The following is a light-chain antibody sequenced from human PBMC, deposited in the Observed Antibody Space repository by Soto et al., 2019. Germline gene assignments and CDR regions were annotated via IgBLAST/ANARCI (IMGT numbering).Light chain of an antibody. Sequence: QSVLTQPASVSGSPGQSITISCTGTSSDVGTYNLVSWYQQHPGKAPKLMIYEDTERPSGVSHRFSGSKSGNTASLTISGLQAEDEADYYCCSYAGSLTYVFGSGTKVTVL. CDR1: SSDVGTYNL. CDR2: EDT. J-gene: IGLJ1*01. CDR3: CSYAGSLTYV. V-gene: IGLV2-23*01.